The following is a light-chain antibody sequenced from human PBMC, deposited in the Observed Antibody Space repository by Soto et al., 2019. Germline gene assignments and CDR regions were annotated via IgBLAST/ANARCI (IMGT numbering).Light chain of an antibody. CDR2: DAS. CDR3: QRHISWPLT. Sequence: EIVLSQSPATLSLSPGERATLSCRASQSVTNSLAWYQQNPGQAPRLLVYDASNRATGIPTRFSGSGSGTDFTLTISNLEPEDFAVYYCQRHISWPLTFGGGTMVDI. CDR1: QSVTNS. J-gene: IGKJ4*01. V-gene: IGKV3-11*01.